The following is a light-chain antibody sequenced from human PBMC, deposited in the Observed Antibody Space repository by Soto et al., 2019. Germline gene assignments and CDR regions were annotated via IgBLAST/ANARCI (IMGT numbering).Light chain of an antibody. V-gene: IGKV1-33*01. CDR2: DAS. CDR3: QQYDNLPLT. Sequence: DLQMTQSPSSLSASVGDRVTITCQASHDISNYVSWYQQKPGKVPKLLINDASNLETGVPSRFSGRGSGTDFSFTIRSLQPEDIATYYCQQYDNLPLTFGGGTKVEMK. J-gene: IGKJ4*01. CDR1: HDISNY.